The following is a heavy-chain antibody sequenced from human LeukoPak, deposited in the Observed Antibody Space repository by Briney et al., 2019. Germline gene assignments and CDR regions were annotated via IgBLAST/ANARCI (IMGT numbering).Heavy chain of an antibody. D-gene: IGHD3-22*01. Sequence: GTSVKVSCKASGFTFTSSAMQWVRQARGQRLEWIGWIVVGSGNTNYAQKFQERVTITRDMSTSTAYMELSSLRSEDTAVYYCAAVVSDDSSGYYYALDAFDIWSQGTMVTVSS. CDR2: IVVGSGNT. V-gene: IGHV1-58*02. CDR3: AAVVSDDSSGYYYALDAFDI. CDR1: GFTFTSSA. J-gene: IGHJ3*02.